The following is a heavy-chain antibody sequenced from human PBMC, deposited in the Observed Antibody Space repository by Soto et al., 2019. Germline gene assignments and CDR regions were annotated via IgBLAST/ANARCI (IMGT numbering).Heavy chain of an antibody. CDR3: ARNRGYSYGYADY. CDR2: ITTNNANT. CDR1: GYTFTSYG. Sequence: ASVKVSCKASGYTFTSYGISWVRQAPGQGLEWMGWITTNNANTNYAQNLQGRVTMSTDTSTSTAYMELTSLRSDDTAVYYCARNRGYSYGYADYWGQGTLVTVSS. D-gene: IGHD5-18*01. V-gene: IGHV1-18*01. J-gene: IGHJ4*02.